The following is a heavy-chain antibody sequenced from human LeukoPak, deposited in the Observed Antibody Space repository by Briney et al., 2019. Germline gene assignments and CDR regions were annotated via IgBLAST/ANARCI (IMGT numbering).Heavy chain of an antibody. Sequence: ASVKVSCKASGYNFAGSGISWVRQAPGQGLEWMGWISAYNSDTNYAQKFHGRVTMTTDTPTSTAYMELRSLRSDDTAVYYCATHCSGVSCYGSDGPWGQGTLVTVSS. CDR2: ISAYNSDT. CDR3: ATHCSGVSCYGSDGP. V-gene: IGHV1-18*01. CDR1: GYNFAGSG. D-gene: IGHD2-15*01. J-gene: IGHJ5*02.